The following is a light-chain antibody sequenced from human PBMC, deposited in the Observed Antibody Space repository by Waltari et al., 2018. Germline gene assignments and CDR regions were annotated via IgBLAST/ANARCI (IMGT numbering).Light chain of an antibody. J-gene: IGKJ4*01. CDR2: YAS. CDR1: QYISNF. CDR3: QQFELLPLT. V-gene: IGKV1-33*01. Sequence: DIQMTQSPSSLSASVGDRVIMTCQASQYISNFIYWYQQKPGKAPKFLIFYASRVQPVVPSRFRGSGSGTDFSFVISSLQSEDVGTYYCQQFELLPLTFGGGTKVEIK.